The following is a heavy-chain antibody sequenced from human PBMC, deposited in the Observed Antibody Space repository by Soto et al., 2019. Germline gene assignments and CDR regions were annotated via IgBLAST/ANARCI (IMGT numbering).Heavy chain of an antibody. CDR1: PSAFTTYS. Sequence: XESLRLFCAAPPSAFTTYSSNWVRQAPGKGLEWVSSISVSSSYIYYAASVKGRFTISRDSAKNSVYLQMKNLRADDTAVYHCAKIQRSGPRWGMDVWGQGTTVTVSS. D-gene: IGHD3-3*01. CDR2: ISVSSSYI. CDR3: AKIQRSGPRWGMDV. V-gene: IGHV3-21*01. J-gene: IGHJ6*02.